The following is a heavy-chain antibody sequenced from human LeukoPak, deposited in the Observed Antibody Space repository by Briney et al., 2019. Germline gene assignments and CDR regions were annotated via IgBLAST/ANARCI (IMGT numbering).Heavy chain of an antibody. CDR3: ARGGAGAYYDFWSGSDDFDI. CDR2: ISGSGGST. CDR1: GFTFRGYG. V-gene: IGHV3-23*01. D-gene: IGHD3-3*01. J-gene: IGHJ3*02. Sequence: PGGTLRLSCAASGFTFRGYGMSWVRQAPGKGLEWVSAISGSGGSTYYADSVKGRFTISRDNSKNTLYLQMNSLRSDDTAVYYCARGGAGAYYDFWSGSDDFDIWDQGTMVTVSS.